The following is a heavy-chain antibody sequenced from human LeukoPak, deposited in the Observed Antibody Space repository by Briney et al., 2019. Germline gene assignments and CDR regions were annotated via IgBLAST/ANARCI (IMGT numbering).Heavy chain of an antibody. V-gene: IGHV4-34*01. CDR2: INHSGST. CDR1: GGSFSGYY. D-gene: IGHD6-19*01. Sequence: PSETLSLTCAVHGGSFSGYYWSWIRQPPGKGLEWIGEINHSGSTNYNPSLKSRVTISVDTSKNQFSLKLSSVTAADTAVYYCARGLSSGWSNFDYWGQGTLVTVSS. J-gene: IGHJ4*02. CDR3: ARGLSSGWSNFDY.